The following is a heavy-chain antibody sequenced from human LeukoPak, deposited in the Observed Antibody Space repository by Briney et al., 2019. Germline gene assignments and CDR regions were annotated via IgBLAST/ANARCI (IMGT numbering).Heavy chain of an antibody. J-gene: IGHJ4*02. Sequence: GGSLRLSCAASGFTFSSYGMHWVRQAPGKGLEWVAVISYDGSNKYYADSVKGRFTISRDNSKNTLYLQMNSLRAEDTAVYYCAKGPVAVTLYYFDYWGQRTLVTVSS. CDR2: ISYDGSNK. CDR1: GFTFSSYG. V-gene: IGHV3-30*18. D-gene: IGHD6-19*01. CDR3: AKGPVAVTLYYFDY.